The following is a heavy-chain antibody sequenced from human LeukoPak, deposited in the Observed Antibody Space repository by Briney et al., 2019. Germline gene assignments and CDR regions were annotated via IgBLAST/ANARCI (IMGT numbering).Heavy chain of an antibody. CDR2: IYPGDSDT. J-gene: IGHJ4*02. V-gene: IGHV5-51*01. CDR1: GYNFNTYW. D-gene: IGHD6-13*01. CDR3: ARQAATPGANQFDY. Sequence: GESLKISCKGSGYNFNTYWVAWVRQMPGKGLEWMGIIYPGDSDTRHSPSFQGQVTISADRSISTAYLQWSSLKASDTAIYYCARQAATPGANQFDYWGQGTLVTVSS.